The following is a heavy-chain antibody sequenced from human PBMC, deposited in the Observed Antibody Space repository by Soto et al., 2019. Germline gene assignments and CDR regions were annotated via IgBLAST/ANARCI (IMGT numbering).Heavy chain of an antibody. Sequence: EVLLVESGGDLVQPGGSLRLSCAASGFNFDDYAMHWVRQVPGKGLEWVSGLRWAGGSIGYADSVKGRFTISRDNANNSLYLEMNSLRSEDTALYYCAKDHDEDVGDDLDDFNHWGQGTLVTVSP. V-gene: IGHV3-9*01. CDR2: LRWAGGSI. D-gene: IGHD5-12*01. J-gene: IGHJ4*02. CDR3: AKDHDEDVGDDLDDFNH. CDR1: GFNFDDYA.